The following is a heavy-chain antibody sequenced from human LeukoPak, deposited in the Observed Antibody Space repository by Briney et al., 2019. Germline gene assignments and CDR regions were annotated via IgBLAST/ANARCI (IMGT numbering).Heavy chain of an antibody. V-gene: IGHV1-2*02. CDR2: INPNSGGT. J-gene: IGHJ4*02. CDR1: GYTFTGYY. Sequence: ASVKVSCKASGYTFTGYYIHWVRQVPGQGLEWMGGINPNSGGTNYAQKFQGRVTMTRDRSISTAYMELSSLRSDDTALYYCATLYCSSTSCSIGKGDYWGQGTLVTVSS. D-gene: IGHD2-2*01. CDR3: ATLYCSSTSCSIGKGDY.